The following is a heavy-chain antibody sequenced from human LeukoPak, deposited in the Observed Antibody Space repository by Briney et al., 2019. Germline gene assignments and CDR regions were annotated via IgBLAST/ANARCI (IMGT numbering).Heavy chain of an antibody. CDR2: INPNSGGT. V-gene: IGHV1-2*02. J-gene: IGHJ4*02. CDR1: RYTFTGYY. Sequence: ASVKVSCKTSRYTFTGYYLLWVRQAPGQGLEWMGWINPNSGGTNYAQKFQGRVTMTRDTSIRTAYMELSRLTSDDTAVYYCVRLYDWGRLDYWGQGTLVTVSS. D-gene: IGHD3-9*01. CDR3: VRLYDWGRLDY.